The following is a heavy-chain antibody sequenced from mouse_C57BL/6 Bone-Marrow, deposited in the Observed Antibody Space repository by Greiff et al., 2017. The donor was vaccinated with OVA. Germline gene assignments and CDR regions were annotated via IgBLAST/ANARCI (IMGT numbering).Heavy chain of an antibody. D-gene: IGHD3-2*02. CDR1: GFNIKNTY. CDR3: ARSRPLDSSGYDY. V-gene: IGHV14-3*01. CDR2: IDPANGNT. J-gene: IGHJ2*01. Sequence: VQLKQSVAELVRPGASVKLSCTASGFNIKNTYMHWVKQRPEQGLEWIGRIDPANGNTKYAPKFPGKATITADTSSNTAYLQLSSLTSEDTAIYYCARSRPLDSSGYDYWGQGTTLTVSS.